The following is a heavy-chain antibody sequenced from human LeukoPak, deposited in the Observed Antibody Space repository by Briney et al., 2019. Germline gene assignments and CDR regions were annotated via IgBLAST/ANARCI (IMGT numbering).Heavy chain of an antibody. CDR1: GYTFTSYY. Sequence: ASVKVSCKASGYTFTSYYMHWVRQAPEQGLEWMGIINPSGGSTSYAQKFQGRVTMTRDTSTSTVYMELSSLRSEDTAVYYCARGLRFGESPLYFDYWGQGTLVTVSS. J-gene: IGHJ4*02. CDR2: INPSGGST. CDR3: ARGLRFGESPLYFDY. D-gene: IGHD3-10*01. V-gene: IGHV1-46*01.